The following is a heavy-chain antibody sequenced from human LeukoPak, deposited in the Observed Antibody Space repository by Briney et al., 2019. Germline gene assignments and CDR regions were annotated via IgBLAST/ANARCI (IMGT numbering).Heavy chain of an antibody. Sequence: SETLSLTCTVSCGSISSSSYYWGWIRQPPGKGLEWIGSIYYSGSTYYNPSLKSRVTISIDTSKNQFSLKLSSVTAADTAVYYCARGGSYYFWGQGTLVTVSS. V-gene: IGHV4-39*01. CDR3: ARGGSYYF. CDR1: CGSISSSSYY. D-gene: IGHD3-10*01. CDR2: IYYSGST. J-gene: IGHJ4*02.